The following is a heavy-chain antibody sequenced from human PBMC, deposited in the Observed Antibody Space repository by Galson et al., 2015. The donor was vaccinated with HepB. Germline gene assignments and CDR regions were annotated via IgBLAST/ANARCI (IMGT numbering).Heavy chain of an antibody. D-gene: IGHD3-22*01. Sequence: SLRLSCAASGFTFSSYAMHWVRQAPGKGLEWVAVISYDGSNKYYADSVKGRFTISRDNSKNTLYLQMNSLRAEDTAVYYCARDPYSMIVVVITIWGAPDYWGQGTLVTVSS. CDR1: GFTFSSYA. CDR3: ARDPYSMIVVVITIWGAPDY. CDR2: ISYDGSNK. J-gene: IGHJ4*02. V-gene: IGHV3-30-3*01.